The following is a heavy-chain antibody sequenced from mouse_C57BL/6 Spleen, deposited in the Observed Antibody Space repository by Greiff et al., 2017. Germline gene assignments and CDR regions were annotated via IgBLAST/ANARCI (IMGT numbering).Heavy chain of an antibody. CDR1: GFNIKDYY. Sequence: EVQLVESGAELVRPGASVKLSCTASGFNIKDYYMHWVKQRPEQGLEWIGRIDPEDGDTEYAPKFQGKAIMTADTSSNTAYLQLSGLTSEDTAVNYCTLIYCDPYFDDWGQGTTLTVSS. CDR3: TLIYCDPYFDD. CDR2: IDPEDGDT. V-gene: IGHV14-1*01. D-gene: IGHD2-4*01. J-gene: IGHJ2*01.